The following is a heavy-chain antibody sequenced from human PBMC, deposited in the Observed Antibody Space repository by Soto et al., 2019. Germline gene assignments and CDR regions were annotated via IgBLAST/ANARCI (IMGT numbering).Heavy chain of an antibody. V-gene: IGHV4-39*01. CDR1: GGSISSSSYY. J-gene: IGHJ5*02. CDR3: ARHGIVATILAWFDP. D-gene: IGHD5-12*01. Sequence: PSETLSLTCTVSGGSISSSSYYWGWIRQPPGKGLEWIGSIYYSGSTYYNPSLKSRVTISVDTSKNQFSLKLSSVTAADTAVYYCARHGIVATILAWFDPWGQGNLVTVSS. CDR2: IYYSGST.